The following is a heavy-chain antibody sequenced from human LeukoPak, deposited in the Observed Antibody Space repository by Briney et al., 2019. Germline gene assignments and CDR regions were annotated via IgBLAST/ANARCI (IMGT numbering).Heavy chain of an antibody. Sequence: GGSLRLSCAASGFTFRSYVMSWVRQAPGKGLEWVSAITGDGGGTNHADSVKGWFTISRDNSKNTLYLQMNSLRAEDTAVYYCAKETSSGNFVTIDCGGQGTLVTVSS. D-gene: IGHD1-26*01. CDR1: GFTFRSYV. CDR2: ITGDGGGT. CDR3: AKETSSGNFVTIDC. J-gene: IGHJ4*02. V-gene: IGHV3-23*01.